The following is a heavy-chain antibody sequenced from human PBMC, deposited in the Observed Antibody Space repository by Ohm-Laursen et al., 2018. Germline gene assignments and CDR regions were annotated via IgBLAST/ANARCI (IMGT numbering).Heavy chain of an antibody. CDR2: IYSGGTT. D-gene: IGHD6-6*01. CDR3: ASLYSSSSLGS. CDR1: GFTVSSKY. J-gene: IGHJ5*02. Sequence: SLRLSCAASGFTVSSKYMSWVRQAPGKGLEWVSIIYSGGTTYYADSVKGRFTISRDSSKNTLFLQMNSLRAEDTAVYYCASLYSSSSLGSWGQGTLVTVSS. V-gene: IGHV3-53*01.